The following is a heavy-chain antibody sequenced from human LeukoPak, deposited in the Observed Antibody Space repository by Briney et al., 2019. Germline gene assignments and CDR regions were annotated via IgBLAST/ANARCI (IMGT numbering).Heavy chain of an antibody. Sequence: GGSLRLSCAASGFTFSSYAMHWVRQAPGKGLEWVAVISHDGSNKYYADSVKGRFTISRDNSKNTLYLQMNSLRAEDTAVYYCAGSTDDAEYFQHWGQGTLVTVSS. D-gene: IGHD4-17*01. CDR1: GFTFSSYA. CDR2: ISHDGSNK. V-gene: IGHV3-30-3*01. CDR3: AGSTDDAEYFQH. J-gene: IGHJ1*01.